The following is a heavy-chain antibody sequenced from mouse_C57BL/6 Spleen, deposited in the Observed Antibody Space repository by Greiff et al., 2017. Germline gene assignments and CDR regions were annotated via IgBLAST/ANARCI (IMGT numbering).Heavy chain of an antibody. CDR3: AARPITTVVGDY. D-gene: IGHD1-1*01. J-gene: IGHJ2*01. V-gene: IGHV1-7*01. Sequence: QVHVKQSGAELAKPGASVKLSCKASGYTFTSYWMHWVKQRPGQGLEWIGYINPSSGYTKYNQKFKDKATLTAEKSSSTAYMQLSSLTYEDSAVYYCAARPITTVVGDYWGQGTTLTVSS. CDR2: INPSSGYT. CDR1: GYTFTSYW.